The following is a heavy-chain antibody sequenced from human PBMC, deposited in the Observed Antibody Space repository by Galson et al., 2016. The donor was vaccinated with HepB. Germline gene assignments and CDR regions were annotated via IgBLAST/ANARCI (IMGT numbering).Heavy chain of an antibody. CDR3: ARTYYDYLSGSSGGFFNHYGLDV. J-gene: IGHJ6*02. CDR2: INTNTGNP. V-gene: IGHV7-4-1*02. D-gene: IGHD3-16*01. Sequence: SVKVSCKASGYTFKSYAINWVRQAPGQGLEWMGWINTNTGNPKYAQGFTGRFVFSLDTSVTTAYMQISSLKTEDTAVYYCARTYYDYLSGSSGGFFNHYGLDVWGRGTTVTVSS. CDR1: GYTFKSYA.